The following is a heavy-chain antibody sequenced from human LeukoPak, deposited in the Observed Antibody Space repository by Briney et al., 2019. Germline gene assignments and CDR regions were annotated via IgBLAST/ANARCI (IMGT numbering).Heavy chain of an antibody. V-gene: IGHV1-18*01. CDR2: ISAYNGNT. Sequence: ASVKVSCKASGYTFTSYGISWVRQAPGQGLEWMGWISAYNGNTNYAQKLQGRVTMTTDTSTSTDYMELRSLRSDDTAVYYCARAGSYSYDFDYWGQGTLVTVSS. CDR1: GYTFTSYG. D-gene: IGHD1-26*01. J-gene: IGHJ4*02. CDR3: ARAGSYSYDFDY.